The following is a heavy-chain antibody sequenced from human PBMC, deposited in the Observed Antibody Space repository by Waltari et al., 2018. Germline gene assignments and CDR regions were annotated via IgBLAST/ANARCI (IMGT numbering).Heavy chain of an antibody. CDR1: GLTFSASG. CDR3: ATKDGIGDYYYMDV. J-gene: IGHJ6*03. V-gene: IGHV3-30*02. Sequence: QVQLVESGGGVVQPGGSLRLSCTASGLTFSASGMHWVRQAPGKGRGWVAFIRYDGSNKYYSDSVKGRFTSSRDNSKNTLFLQMNSLRVEDTSVYYWATKDGIGDYYYMDVWGKGATVTISS. CDR2: IRYDGSNK. D-gene: IGHD1-1*01.